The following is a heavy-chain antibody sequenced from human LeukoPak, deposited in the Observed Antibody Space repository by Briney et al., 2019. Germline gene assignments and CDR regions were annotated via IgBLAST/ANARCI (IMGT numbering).Heavy chain of an antibody. CDR3: ARGSRYGDYPYYCDF. J-gene: IGHJ4*02. CDR1: EFTFSNYG. V-gene: IGHV3-30*02. CDR2: VRYDGNNP. Sequence: PGGSLRLSCAASEFTFSNYGMHWVRQAPGKGLDWVAFVRYDGNNPYYSASVKGRFTISRDNSKNTVLLQMNNLRLEDAAVYYCARGSRYGDYPYYCDFWGQGTLVTVSS. D-gene: IGHD4-17*01.